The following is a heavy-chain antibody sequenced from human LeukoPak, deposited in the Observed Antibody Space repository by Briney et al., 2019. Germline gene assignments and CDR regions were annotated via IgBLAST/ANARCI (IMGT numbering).Heavy chain of an antibody. J-gene: IGHJ5*02. CDR2: INPSGGST. CDR3: ARGLSGSGSYYNEIQFDP. CDR1: GGTFTSYY. D-gene: IGHD3-10*01. V-gene: IGHV1-46*01. Sequence: ASVKVSCKASGGTFTSYYMHWVRQAPGQGLEWMGIINPSGGSTSYAQKFQGRVTMTRNTSISTAYMELSSLRSEDTAVYYCARGLSGSGSYYNEIQFDPWGQGTLVTVSS.